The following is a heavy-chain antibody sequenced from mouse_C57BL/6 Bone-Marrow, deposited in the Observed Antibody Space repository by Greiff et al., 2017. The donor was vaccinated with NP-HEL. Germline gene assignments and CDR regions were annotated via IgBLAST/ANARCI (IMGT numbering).Heavy chain of an antibody. CDR2: IHPNSGST. D-gene: IGHD1-1*01. CDR3: ARRDYGSSYGFAH. Sequence: QVHVKQPGAELVKPGASVKLSCKASGYTFTSYWMHWVKQRPGQGLEWIGMIHPNSGSTNYNEKFKSKATLTVDKSSSTAYMQLSSLTSEDSAVYYCARRDYGSSYGFAHWGQGTLVTVSA. CDR1: GYTFTSYW. V-gene: IGHV1-64*01. J-gene: IGHJ3*01.